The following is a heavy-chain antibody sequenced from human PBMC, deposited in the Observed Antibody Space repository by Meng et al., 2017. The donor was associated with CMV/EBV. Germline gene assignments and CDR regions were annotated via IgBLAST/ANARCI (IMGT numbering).Heavy chain of an antibody. V-gene: IGHV3-66*02. CDR3: ARGPDSSGYYSVDY. CDR1: DFTVSTYY. D-gene: IGHD3-22*01. CDR2: IYSGGTT. J-gene: IGHJ4*02. Sequence: GESLKISCVAFDFTVSTYYMSWVRQAPGKGLEWVSIIYSGGTTYYADSVKGRFTISRDNSKNTLYLQMNSLRAEDTAVYYCARGPDSSGYYSVDYWGQGTLVTVSS.